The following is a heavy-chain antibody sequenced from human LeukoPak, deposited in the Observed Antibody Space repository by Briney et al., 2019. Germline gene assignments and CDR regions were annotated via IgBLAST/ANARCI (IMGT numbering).Heavy chain of an antibody. Sequence: EASVKVSCKVSGYTLTELSMHWVRQAPGKGLEWMGGFDPEDGETIYAQKFQGRVTMTEDTSTDTAYMELSSLRSEDTAVYYCFAVNWNYGALLFDYWGQGTLVTVSS. V-gene: IGHV1-24*01. J-gene: IGHJ4*02. CDR2: FDPEDGET. CDR1: GYTLTELS. CDR3: FAVNWNYGALLFDY. D-gene: IGHD1-7*01.